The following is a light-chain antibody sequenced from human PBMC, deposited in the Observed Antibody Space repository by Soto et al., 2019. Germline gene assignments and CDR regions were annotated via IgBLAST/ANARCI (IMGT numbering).Light chain of an antibody. J-gene: IGLJ1*01. V-gene: IGLV2-8*01. CDR3: SSYAGSNNFV. Sequence: QSVLTQPPSASGSPGQSVTISCTGTSSDVGGNNYVSWYQQHPSKAPKLMIYEVSKRPSGVPDRFSGSKSGNTASLTVSGLQAEDEADYYCSSYAGSNNFVFGTGTKVTVL. CDR1: SSDVGGNNY. CDR2: EVS.